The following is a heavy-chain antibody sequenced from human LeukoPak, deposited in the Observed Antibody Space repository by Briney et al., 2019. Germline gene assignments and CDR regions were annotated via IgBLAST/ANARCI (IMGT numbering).Heavy chain of an antibody. CDR2: IKQDGSEK. CDR1: GFTVSSYW. CDR3: ARDLYRIVVVPHYFDF. D-gene: IGHD3-22*01. J-gene: IGHJ4*02. V-gene: IGHV3-7*01. Sequence: GGSLRLSCAASGFTVSSYWMHWVRQAPGKGLEWEANIKQDGSEKYYVDSVKGRFTISRDNAKNSLYLQMNSLRAEDTAVYYCARDLYRIVVVPHYFDFWGQGTLVTVSS.